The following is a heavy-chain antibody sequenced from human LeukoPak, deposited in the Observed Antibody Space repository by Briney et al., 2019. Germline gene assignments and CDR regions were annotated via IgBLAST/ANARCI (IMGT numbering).Heavy chain of an antibody. CDR2: MDYSGST. CDR3: ARRKRGSGGPFDY. D-gene: IGHD6-19*01. Sequence: SETLSLTCTVSGGAIRVYYWIWIRQSPGPGLKWIGYMDYSGSTAYNPSLKSRVTISIDTSKKQFSLELSSVTAADTAIYFCARRKRGSGGPFDYWGQGTLVTVSS. J-gene: IGHJ4*02. V-gene: IGHV4-59*08. CDR1: GGAIRVYY.